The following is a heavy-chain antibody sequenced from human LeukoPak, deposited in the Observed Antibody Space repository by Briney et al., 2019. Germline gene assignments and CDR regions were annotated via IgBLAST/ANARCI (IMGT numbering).Heavy chain of an antibody. CDR3: ATRRTGDPDY. J-gene: IGHJ4*02. CDR1: GFTVSSNY. D-gene: IGHD7-27*01. Sequence: QPGGSLRLSCAASGFTVSSNYMSWVRQAPGKGLEWVSAISGSGGSTYYADSVKGRFTISRDNSKNTLYLQMNSLRAEDTAVYYCATRRTGDPDYWGQGTLVTVSS. CDR2: ISGSGGST. V-gene: IGHV3-23*01.